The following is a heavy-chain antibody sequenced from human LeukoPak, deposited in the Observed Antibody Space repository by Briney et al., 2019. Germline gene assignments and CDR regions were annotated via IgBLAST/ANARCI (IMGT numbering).Heavy chain of an antibody. D-gene: IGHD4-23*01. V-gene: IGHV1-18*01. CDR1: GYNFTSYG. Sequence: ASVKVSCKASGYNFTSYGISWVRQAPGQGLEWMGWISAYNGNTNYAQKLQGRVTMTTDTSTSTAYMELRSLRSDDTAVCYCARDRWGDYYYYYGMDVWGQGTTVTVSS. CDR3: ARDRWGDYYYYYGMDV. CDR2: ISAYNGNT. J-gene: IGHJ6*02.